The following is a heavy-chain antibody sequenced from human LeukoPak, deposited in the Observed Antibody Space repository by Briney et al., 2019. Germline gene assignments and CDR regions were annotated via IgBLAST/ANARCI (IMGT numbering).Heavy chain of an antibody. Sequence: GGSLRLSCAASGFTFSSYAMHWVRQAPGKGLEYVSAISSNGGSTYYANSVKGRFTISRDNSKNTLYLQMGSLRAEDVAVYYCARAIDSSGYYGFEYYFDYWGQGTLVTVSS. CDR1: GFTFSSYA. J-gene: IGHJ4*02. CDR3: ARAIDSSGYYGFEYYFDY. CDR2: ISSNGGST. V-gene: IGHV3-64*01. D-gene: IGHD3-22*01.